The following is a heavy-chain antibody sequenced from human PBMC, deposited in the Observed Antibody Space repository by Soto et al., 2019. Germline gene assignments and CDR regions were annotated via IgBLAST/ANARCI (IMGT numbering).Heavy chain of an antibody. D-gene: IGHD5-18*01. CDR3: VSDRGYGHASVPYS. CDR1: GFAFSSYG. Sequence: QAQLVESGGGVVQPGRSLRLSCAASGFAFSSYGMHWVRQAPGTGLEWVAVISYDGSLQHYADSVKGRFTISRDNSKNLVLLKMSSLKAEDMEVYYCVSDRGYGHASVPYSWGQGTLVSVSS. CDR2: ISYDGSLQ. J-gene: IGHJ4*02. V-gene: IGHV3-30*03.